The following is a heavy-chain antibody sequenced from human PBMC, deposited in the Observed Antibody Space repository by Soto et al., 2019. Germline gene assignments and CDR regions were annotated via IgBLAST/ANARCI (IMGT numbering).Heavy chain of an antibody. V-gene: IGHV4-34*01. J-gene: IGHJ5*02. CDR1: GGSFSGYY. D-gene: IGHD1-20*01. Sequence: SETLSLTCAVYGGSFSGYYWSWIRQPPGKGLEWIGEINHSGSTNYNPSLKSRATISVDTSKNQFSLKLSSVTAADTAVYYCARFYNWNPLAWFDPWGQGTLVTVSS. CDR3: ARFYNWNPLAWFDP. CDR2: INHSGST.